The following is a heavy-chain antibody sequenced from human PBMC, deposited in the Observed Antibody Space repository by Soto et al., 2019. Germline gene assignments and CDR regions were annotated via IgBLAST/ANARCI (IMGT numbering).Heavy chain of an antibody. CDR3: ARDKGNDDSSGYRYNWFDP. V-gene: IGHV4-30-4*01. CDR1: GGSISSGDYY. CDR2: IYYSGST. J-gene: IGHJ5*02. D-gene: IGHD3-22*01. Sequence: SETLSLTCTVSGGSISSGDYYWSWIRQPPGKGLEWIGYIYYSGSTYYNPSLKSRVTISVDTSKNQFSLKLSSVTAADTAVYYCARDKGNDDSSGYRYNWFDPWGQGTLVTVSS.